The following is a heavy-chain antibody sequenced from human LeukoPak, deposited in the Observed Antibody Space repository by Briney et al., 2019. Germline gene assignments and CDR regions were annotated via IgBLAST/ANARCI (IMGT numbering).Heavy chain of an antibody. CDR3: AKYSSSIDY. J-gene: IGHJ4*02. D-gene: IGHD6-13*01. CDR2: IYYSGST. V-gene: IGHV4-39*01. Sequence: PSGTLSLTCTVSGGSISSSSYYWGWIRQPPGKGLEWIGSIYYSGSTYYNPSLKSRVTISVDTSKNQFSLKLSSVTAADTAVYYCAKYSSSIDYWGQGTLVTVSS. CDR1: GGSISSSSYY.